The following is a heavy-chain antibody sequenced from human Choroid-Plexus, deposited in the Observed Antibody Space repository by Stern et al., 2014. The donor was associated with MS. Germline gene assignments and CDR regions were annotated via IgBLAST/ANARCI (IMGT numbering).Heavy chain of an antibody. CDR1: GFTFGNYW. D-gene: IGHD3-3*01. CDR2: IQEDGTEK. V-gene: IGHV3-7*01. Sequence: EVQLVESGGGLVQPGGSLTISCTAAGFTFGNYWMTWVRQAPGKGLEWVANIQEDGTEKNEGDSVEGLFTICRGNARNSLYLQMNSLRVEDTALYYCARVYNTIYGIVTQRGAGMDVWGQGTTVIVSS. CDR3: ARVYNTIYGIVTQRGAGMDV. J-gene: IGHJ6*02.